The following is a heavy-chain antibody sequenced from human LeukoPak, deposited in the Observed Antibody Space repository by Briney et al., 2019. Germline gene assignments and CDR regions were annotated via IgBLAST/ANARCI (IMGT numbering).Heavy chain of an antibody. D-gene: IGHD3-16*02. V-gene: IGHV1-18*01. CDR2: ISAYNGNT. J-gene: IGHJ4*02. CDR3: ARDSFTFGGVIGDIDY. CDR1: GYTFTSYG. Sequence: ASVKVSCKASGYTFTSYGISWVRQAPGQGLEWMGWISAYNGNTNYAQKLQGRVTMTTDTSTSTAYMELRSLRSDDTAVYYCARDSFTFGGVIGDIDYWGQGTLVTVSS.